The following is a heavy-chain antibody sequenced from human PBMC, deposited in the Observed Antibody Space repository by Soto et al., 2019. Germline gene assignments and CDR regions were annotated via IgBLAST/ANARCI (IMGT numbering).Heavy chain of an antibody. J-gene: IGHJ6*01. D-gene: IGHD2-2*01. Sequence: ASVKVSCKASGYTFTSYYMHWVRQAPGQGLEWMGIITPSGGSTSYAQKFQGRVSMTRDTSTSTVYMELSSLRSEDTAVYYCARDVEYQLRRGYYSYYGIYCWGQVT. CDR3: ARDVEYQLRRGYYSYYGIYC. CDR2: ITPSGGST. V-gene: IGHV1-46*01. CDR1: GYTFTSYY.